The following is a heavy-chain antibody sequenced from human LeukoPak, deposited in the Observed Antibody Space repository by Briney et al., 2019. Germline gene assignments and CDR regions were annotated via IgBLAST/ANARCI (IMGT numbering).Heavy chain of an antibody. CDR2: ISGSGGST. CDR1: GFTFSSYA. D-gene: IGHD1-1*01. Sequence: GGSLRLSCAASGFTFSSYAMGWVRQAPGKGLEWVSLISGSGGSTYYADSVKGRFTISRDNAKNSLYLQLNSLRVEDTAVYYCKSGGAAPGSFDYWGQGTLVTVSP. J-gene: IGHJ4*02. CDR3: KSGGAAPGSFDY. V-gene: IGHV3-23*01.